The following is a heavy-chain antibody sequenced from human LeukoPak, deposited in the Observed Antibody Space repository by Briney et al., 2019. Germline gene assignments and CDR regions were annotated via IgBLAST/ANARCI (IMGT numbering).Heavy chain of an antibody. CDR2: INHSGST. CDR1: GGSYIGYY. Sequence: SETLSLTCAVNGGSYIGYYWSWIRQPPGKGLEWIGEINHSGSTNYNPSLKSRVTISVDTSNTQFPLKLSSVTAADTAVYYYARGWDGTGSYWLSGYLHYCCQGTLVTVSS. D-gene: IGHD3-10*01. J-gene: IGHJ4*02. CDR3: ARGWDGTGSYWLSGYLHY. V-gene: IGHV4-34*01.